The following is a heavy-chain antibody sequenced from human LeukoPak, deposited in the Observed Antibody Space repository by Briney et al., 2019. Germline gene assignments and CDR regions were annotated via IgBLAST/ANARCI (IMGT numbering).Heavy chain of an antibody. CDR2: ISAYNGNT. D-gene: IGHD1-14*01. CDR1: GYTFTSYA. V-gene: IGHV1-18*01. CDR3: AREIRYQNPYYYYYMDV. Sequence: ASVKVSCKASGYTFTSYAMNWVRQAPGQGLEWMGWISAYNGNTNYAQKLQGRVTMTTDTSTSTAYMELRSLRSDDTAVYYCAREIRYQNPYYYYYMDVWGKGTTVTISS. J-gene: IGHJ6*03.